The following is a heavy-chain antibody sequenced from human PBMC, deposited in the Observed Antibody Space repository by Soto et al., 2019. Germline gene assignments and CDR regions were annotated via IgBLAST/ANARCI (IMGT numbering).Heavy chain of an antibody. V-gene: IGHV4-61*01. CDR3: ASLASNYYDSSGYYQKIDY. CDR2: IYYSGST. CDR1: GGSVSSGSYY. Sequence: TSETLSLTCTVSGGSVSSGSYYWSWIRQPPGKGLEWIGYIYYSGSTNYNPSLKSRVTISVDTSKNQFSLKLSSVTAADTAVYYCASLASNYYDSSGYYQKIDYWGQGTLVTVSS. J-gene: IGHJ4*02. D-gene: IGHD3-22*01.